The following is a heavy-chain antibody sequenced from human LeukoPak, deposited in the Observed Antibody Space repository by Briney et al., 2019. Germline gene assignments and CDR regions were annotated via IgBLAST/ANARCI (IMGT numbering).Heavy chain of an antibody. CDR3: ARLYCSSTSCYGLRGYWLDP. CDR1: GYTFTSYG. J-gene: IGHJ5*02. Sequence: ASVKVSCKASGYTFTSYGISWVRQAPGQGLEWMGWISAYNGNTNYAQKLQGRVTMTTDTSTSTAYMELRSLRSDDTAVYYCARLYCSSTSCYGLRGYWLDPWGQGTLVTVSS. V-gene: IGHV1-18*01. D-gene: IGHD2-2*01. CDR2: ISAYNGNT.